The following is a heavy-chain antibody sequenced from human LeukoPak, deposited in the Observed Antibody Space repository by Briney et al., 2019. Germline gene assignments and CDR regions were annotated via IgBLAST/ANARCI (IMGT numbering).Heavy chain of an antibody. Sequence: SQTLSLTCTVSGGSISSGSYYWSWIRQPAGRGREWIGRIYTSGSTNYNPSLKSRVTISVDTSKNQFSLKLSSVTAAVTAVYYCARVGIAARGDAFDIWGQGTMVTVSS. CDR1: GGSISSGSYY. J-gene: IGHJ3*02. CDR2: IYTSGST. D-gene: IGHD6-6*01. V-gene: IGHV4-61*02. CDR3: ARVGIAARGDAFDI.